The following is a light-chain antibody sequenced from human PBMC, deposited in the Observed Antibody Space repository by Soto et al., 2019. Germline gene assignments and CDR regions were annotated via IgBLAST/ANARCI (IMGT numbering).Light chain of an antibody. Sequence: QSALTQPRSVSGSPGQSVTISCTGTSSDVGGYNYVSSYQQHPGKAPKLMIYDVSKRPSGVPDRFSGSKSGNTASLTISGLQAEDEADYYCCSSAGTYTSVFGGGTKLTVL. CDR2: DVS. CDR3: CSSAGTYTSV. J-gene: IGLJ3*02. V-gene: IGLV2-11*01. CDR1: SSDVGGYNY.